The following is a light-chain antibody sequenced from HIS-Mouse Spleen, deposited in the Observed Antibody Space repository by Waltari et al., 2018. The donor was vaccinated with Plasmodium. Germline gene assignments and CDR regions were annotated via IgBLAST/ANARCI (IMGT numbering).Light chain of an antibody. V-gene: IGLV2-8*01. Sequence: QSALTQPPSASGSPGQSVTISCTGTSSDVGGYNYVSWYQQHPVKAPKLMSYEVSKRPSGVPDRFSGSKSGNTASLTVSGLQAEDEADYYCSSYAGSNNLVFGGGTKLTVL. CDR1: SSDVGGYNY. CDR3: SSYAGSNNLV. CDR2: EVS. J-gene: IGLJ2*01.